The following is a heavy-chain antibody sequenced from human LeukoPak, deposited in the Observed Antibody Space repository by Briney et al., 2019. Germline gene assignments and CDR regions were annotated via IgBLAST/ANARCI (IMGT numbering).Heavy chain of an antibody. Sequence: ASVKVSCKASGGTFSTYSINWVRQAPGQGLEWMGRIIPILSQSDYAQKFQGTVSITADEFTETAYMELSSLRSDDTAVHYCATGGAYRDAFDIWGQGTMVTVSS. V-gene: IGHV1-69*11. D-gene: IGHD3-10*01. CDR2: IIPILSQS. J-gene: IGHJ3*02. CDR3: ATGGAYRDAFDI. CDR1: GGTFSTYS.